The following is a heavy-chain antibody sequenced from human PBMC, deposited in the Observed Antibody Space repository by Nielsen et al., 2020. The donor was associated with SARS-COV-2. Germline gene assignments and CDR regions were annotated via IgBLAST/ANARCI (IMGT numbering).Heavy chain of an antibody. CDR3: AKGVGGGYHFDY. Sequence: SLKISCAASGFTFDDYAMHWVRQAPGKGLEWVSGISWNSGSIGYADSVKGRFTISRDNPKNSLYLQMDSLRVEDTALYYCAKGVGGGYHFDYWGQGTLVTVSS. CDR2: ISWNSGSI. V-gene: IGHV3-9*01. CDR1: GFTFDDYA. J-gene: IGHJ4*02. D-gene: IGHD3-16*01.